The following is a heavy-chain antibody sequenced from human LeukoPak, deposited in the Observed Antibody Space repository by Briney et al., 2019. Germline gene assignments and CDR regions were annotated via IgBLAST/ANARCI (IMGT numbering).Heavy chain of an antibody. CDR3: ARGGGYYDSSGYHSHNWFDP. V-gene: IGHV3-7*01. CDR1: GFTFSSHW. Sequence: PGGSLRLSCAASGFTFSSHWMSWVRQAPGKGLEWVANIKQDGSEKYYVDSVKGRFTISRDNAKNSLYLQMNSLRAEDTAVYYCARGGGYYDSSGYHSHNWFDPWGQGTLVTVSS. J-gene: IGHJ5*02. CDR2: IKQDGSEK. D-gene: IGHD3-22*01.